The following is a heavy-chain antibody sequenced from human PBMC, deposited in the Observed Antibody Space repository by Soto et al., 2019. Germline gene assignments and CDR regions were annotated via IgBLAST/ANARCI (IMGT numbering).Heavy chain of an antibody. CDR1: GFTFSNYW. V-gene: IGHV3-74*01. D-gene: IGHD3-16*01. Sequence: EVQLVESGGGLVQPGGSLRLSCAASGFTFSNYWMHWVRQVSGTGLVWVSRINGDGSSTTYADSVKGRFTISRDNAKNTLFLQMNSLRAEDTAVYFSARGTSGDRFEYWGQGTLVTVSS. CDR3: ARGTSGDRFEY. CDR2: INGDGSST. J-gene: IGHJ4*02.